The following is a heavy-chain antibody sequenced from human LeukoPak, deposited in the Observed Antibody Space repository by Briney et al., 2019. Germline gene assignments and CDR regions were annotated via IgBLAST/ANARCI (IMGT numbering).Heavy chain of an antibody. D-gene: IGHD3/OR15-3a*01. J-gene: IGHJ6*03. CDR3: ARSFFRTSGGYDYMDV. CDR1: GYTFTGYY. CDR2: INPNSGGT. Sequence: ASLKVSCKASGYTFTGYYMHWVPHAPGEGLEWMGRINPNSGGTNYAQNFQGRVTINTDESTSTPYMELSSLTSEYTAVYYCARSFFRTSGGYDYMDVWDKGTTVTVSS. V-gene: IGHV1-2*06.